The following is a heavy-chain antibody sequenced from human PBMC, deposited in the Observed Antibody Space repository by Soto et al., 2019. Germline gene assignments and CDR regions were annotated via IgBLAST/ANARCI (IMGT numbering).Heavy chain of an antibody. D-gene: IGHD2-8*01. CDR1: GFTFSNNV. CDR3: AKEVYGAARGAMDV. Sequence: EVQLLESGGGLVQPGGSLRLSCAASGFTFSNNVMSWVGQAPGKGLEWVSGINDNGGDTYYADYVKGRCPISRDNSQNTLYLQMNSLRAEDTAVYYCAKEVYGAARGAMDVWGQGTTVTVSS. CDR2: INDNGGDT. V-gene: IGHV3-23*01. J-gene: IGHJ6*02.